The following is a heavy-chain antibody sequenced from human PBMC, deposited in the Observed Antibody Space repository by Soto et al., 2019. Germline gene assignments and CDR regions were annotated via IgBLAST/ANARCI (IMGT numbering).Heavy chain of an antibody. J-gene: IGHJ6*02. CDR1: GGSVSSGSYY. CDR2: IYYSGST. CDR3: ARDKLPLYYYYGMDV. V-gene: IGHV4-61*01. Sequence: PSETLSLTCTVSGGSVSSGSYYWSWIRQPPGKGLEWIGYIYYSGSTNYNPSLKSRVTISVDTSKNQFSLKLSSVTAADTAVYYCARDKLPLYYYYGMDVWGQGTTVTVSS.